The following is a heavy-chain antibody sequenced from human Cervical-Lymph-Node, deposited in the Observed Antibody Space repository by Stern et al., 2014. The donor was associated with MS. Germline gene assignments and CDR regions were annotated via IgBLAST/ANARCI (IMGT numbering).Heavy chain of an antibody. CDR3: ARDQRGITIFGVVTDYYYLGMDV. J-gene: IGHJ6*02. Sequence: VQLVESGAEVKKPGASVKVSCKTSGYIFTGYYIHWVRQDPGQGLEWMALINPNTGGTKYAHKFQGRVTMSRDTSISTAYVELSILTSDDTAVYYCARDQRGITIFGVVTDYYYLGMDVWGQGTTVTVSS. V-gene: IGHV1-2*07. CDR2: INPNTGGT. CDR1: GYIFTGYY. D-gene: IGHD3-3*01.